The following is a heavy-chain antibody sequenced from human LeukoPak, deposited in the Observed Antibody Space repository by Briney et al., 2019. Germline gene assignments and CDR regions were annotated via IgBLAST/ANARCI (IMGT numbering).Heavy chain of an antibody. Sequence: ASVKVSCKASGYPFTSYAMHWVRQAPGQRLEWMGWINAGNGNTKYSQEFQGRVTITRDTSASTAYMELGSLRSEDMAVYYCARDPYYYDSSGYSTSKTFDYWGQGTLVTVSS. CDR2: INAGNGNT. D-gene: IGHD3-22*01. CDR1: GYPFTSYA. J-gene: IGHJ4*02. V-gene: IGHV1-3*03. CDR3: ARDPYYYDSSGYSTSKTFDY.